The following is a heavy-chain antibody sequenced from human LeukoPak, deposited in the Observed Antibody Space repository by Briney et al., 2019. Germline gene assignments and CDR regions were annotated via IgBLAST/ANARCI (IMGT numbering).Heavy chain of an antibody. CDR3: ATGTTVTRNWFDP. CDR2: ISSSSSTI. Sequence: GGSLRLSCAASGFTFSSYSMNWVRQAPGKGLEWVSFISSSSSTIYYADSVKGRFTISRDNAKNSLYLQMNSLRAEDTAVYYCATGTTVTRNWFDPWSQGTLVTVSS. J-gene: IGHJ5*02. CDR1: GFTFSSYS. D-gene: IGHD4-17*01. V-gene: IGHV3-48*01.